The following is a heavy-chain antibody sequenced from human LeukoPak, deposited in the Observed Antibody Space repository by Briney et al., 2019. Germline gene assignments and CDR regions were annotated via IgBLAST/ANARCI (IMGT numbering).Heavy chain of an antibody. Sequence: SETLSLTCTVSGGSISSYYWSWIRQPPGKGLEWIGYIYYSGSTNYNPALKSRVTISIDTSKNQLSLRLSSVTAADTAVYYCARAMWFGEGHDYWGQGTLVTVSS. D-gene: IGHD3-10*01. CDR1: GGSISSYY. CDR2: IYYSGST. V-gene: IGHV4-59*08. CDR3: ARAMWFGEGHDY. J-gene: IGHJ4*02.